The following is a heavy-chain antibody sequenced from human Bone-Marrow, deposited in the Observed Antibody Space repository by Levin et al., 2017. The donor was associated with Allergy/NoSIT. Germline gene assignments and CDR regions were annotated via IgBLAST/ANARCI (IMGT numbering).Heavy chain of an antibody. J-gene: IGHJ4*02. V-gene: IGHV3-9*01. CDR2: ISWNGGNV. Sequence: ALRLSCAASGLTFEDHAMHWVRQGPGKGLEWVSGISWNGGNVAYGDSVKGRFIISRDNAKNSVYLQMNSLSTEDSALYYCVTQGNWGQGTLVTVSS. D-gene: IGHD3-10*01. CDR1: GLTFEDHA. CDR3: VTQGN.